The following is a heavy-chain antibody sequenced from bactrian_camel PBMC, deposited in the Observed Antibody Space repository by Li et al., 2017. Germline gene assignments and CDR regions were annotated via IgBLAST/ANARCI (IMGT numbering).Heavy chain of an antibody. V-gene: IGHV3S31*01. CDR2: DNARSTT. CDR3: ALRGIYTNYDPNY. D-gene: IGHD4*01. J-gene: IGHJ4*01. CDR1: GFTFSNYA. Sequence: VQLVESGGGLVQPGGSLRLSCAASGFTFSNYAMTWVRQAPGKGLEWVSSDNARSTTYYADSVKGRFTISRDNARNTLYLQLDSLKTEDTAMYYCALRGIYTNYDPNYWGQGTQVTVS.